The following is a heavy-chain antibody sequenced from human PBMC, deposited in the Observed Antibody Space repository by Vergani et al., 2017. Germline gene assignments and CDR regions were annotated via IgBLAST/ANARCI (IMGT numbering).Heavy chain of an antibody. CDR2: ISTTGSTI. CDR1: GFLLSDYY. V-gene: IGHV3-11*01. D-gene: IGHD2-2*01. Sequence: QVQLVESGGGLVKPGGSLRLSCAASGFLLSDYYISWIRQAPGKGLEWVSYISTTGSTIYYTDSVKGRFTISRDNAKNSLYLQMNSLRAEDTAVYYCARAGCSNSTCHDPIEFFQHWGQGTLVTVSS. CDR3: ARAGCSNSTCHDPIEFFQH. J-gene: IGHJ1*01.